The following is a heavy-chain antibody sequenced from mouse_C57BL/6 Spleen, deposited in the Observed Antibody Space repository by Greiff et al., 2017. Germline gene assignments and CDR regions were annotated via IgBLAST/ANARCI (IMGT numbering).Heavy chain of an antibody. CDR3: TIDQDSHAAWCAY. J-gene: IGHJ3*01. CDR1: GFTFSSYA. Sequence: EVLLLESGEGLVKPGGSLKLSCAASGFTFSSYAMSWVRQTPEKRLEWVAYISSGGDYNYYAEQVKGRFTISRDNARNTLYLQMSSLRSEDTAMCNWTIDQDSHAAWCAYGGQGTLLTVSA. CDR2: ISSGGDYN. V-gene: IGHV5-9-1*02. D-gene: IGHD2-12*01.